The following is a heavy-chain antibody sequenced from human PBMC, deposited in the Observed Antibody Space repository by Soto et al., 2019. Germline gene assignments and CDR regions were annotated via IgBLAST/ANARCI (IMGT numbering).Heavy chain of an antibody. D-gene: IGHD2-15*01. Sequence: QVQLQESGPGLVKPSQTLSLTSPFPVGSITSGDYYWGWTRHPPGKALEWIGYIYYSGSTYYNPSLKSRVTISVDTSKNQFSLKLSSVTAADTAVYYCARGYCSGGSCPPFDYWGQGTLVTVSS. CDR1: VGSITSGDYY. J-gene: IGHJ4*02. CDR3: ARGYCSGGSCPPFDY. V-gene: IGHV4-30-4*01. CDR2: IYYSGST.